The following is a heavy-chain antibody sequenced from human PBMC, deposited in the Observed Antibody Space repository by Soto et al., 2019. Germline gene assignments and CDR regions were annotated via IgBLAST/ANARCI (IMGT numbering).Heavy chain of an antibody. CDR2: INPNSGGT. Sequence: GASVKVSCKASGYTLTGYYMHWVRKAPGQGLEWMGWINPNSGGTNYAEKFEVWVTMTRDASISTAYMELRRLSSDDPAAYSCARGADADYPHNWFDPWGQGTLVTVSS. D-gene: IGHD4-17*01. J-gene: IGHJ5*02. V-gene: IGHV1-2*04. CDR3: ARGADADYPHNWFDP. CDR1: GYTLTGYY.